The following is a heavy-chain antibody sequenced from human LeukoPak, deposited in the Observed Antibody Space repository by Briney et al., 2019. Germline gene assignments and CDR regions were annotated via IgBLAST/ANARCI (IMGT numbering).Heavy chain of an antibody. J-gene: IGHJ4*02. CDR3: ASAYYYGSGSYYL. CDR1: GFTFSSYE. V-gene: IGHV3-48*03. CDR2: ISSSGSTI. Sequence: GGSLRLSCAASGFTFSSYEMNWVRQAPGKGLEWVSYISSSGSTIYYADSVKGRFTISRDNAKNSLYLQMNSLRAEDTAVYYCASAYYYGSGSYYLWGQGTLVTVSS. D-gene: IGHD3-10*01.